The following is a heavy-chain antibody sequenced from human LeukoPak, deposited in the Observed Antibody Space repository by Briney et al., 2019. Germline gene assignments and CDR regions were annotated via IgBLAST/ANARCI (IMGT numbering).Heavy chain of an antibody. CDR1: GGSISSYY. V-gene: IGHV4-4*07. CDR2: IYTSGST. J-gene: IGHJ5*02. D-gene: IGHD3-10*01. CDR3: ARDHYGSGSYTRRWFDP. Sequence: PSETLSLACTVSGGSISSYYWSWIRQPAGKGLEWIGRIYTSGSTNYNPSLKSRVTMSVDTSKNQFSLKLSSVTAAGTAVYYCARDHYGSGSYTRRWFDPWGQGTLVTVSS.